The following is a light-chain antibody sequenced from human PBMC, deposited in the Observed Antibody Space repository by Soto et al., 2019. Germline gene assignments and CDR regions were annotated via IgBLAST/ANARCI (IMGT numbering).Light chain of an antibody. CDR3: QESYSSPRA. CDR1: QSISYY. V-gene: IGKV1-39*01. J-gene: IGKJ1*01. Sequence: DIQMTQSPSSLSASVGDRVTITCRTSQSISYYLNWYQQKPGKAPKLRIYAASSLQSGVPSSYSGSGSGTEFTITISSLQPDGSATYSCQESYSSPRAFGQGTKVEVK. CDR2: AAS.